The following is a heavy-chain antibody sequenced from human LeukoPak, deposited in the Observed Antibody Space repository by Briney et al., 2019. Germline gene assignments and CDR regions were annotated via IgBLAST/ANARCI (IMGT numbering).Heavy chain of an antibody. D-gene: IGHD5-12*01. CDR2: ISRSGASI. Sequence: PGGSLRLSCAASGFTFSSYTMNWVRQAPGKGLEWVSYISRSGASIYYADSVKGRFTISRDNAKNSLYLQMNSLRAEDTAVYYCARESHKWLRGGLPLQGFDYWGQGTLVTVSS. CDR3: ARESHKWLRGGLPLQGFDY. V-gene: IGHV3-48*04. CDR1: GFTFSSYT. J-gene: IGHJ4*02.